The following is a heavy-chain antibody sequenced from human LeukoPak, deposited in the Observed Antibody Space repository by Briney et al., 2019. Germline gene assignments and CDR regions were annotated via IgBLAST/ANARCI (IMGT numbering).Heavy chain of an antibody. CDR2: ISASAGTT. J-gene: IGHJ4*02. Sequence: PGGSLRLSCAASGFTLSGYAMSWVRQAPGKRLEWVSSISASAGTTYYADSVKGRFTISRDNSKNALDLQMNSLRAEDTAVYYCAKDPASYEYYFDYWGQGTLVTVSS. V-gene: IGHV3-23*01. CDR1: GFTLSGYA. D-gene: IGHD5-12*01. CDR3: AKDPASYEYYFDY.